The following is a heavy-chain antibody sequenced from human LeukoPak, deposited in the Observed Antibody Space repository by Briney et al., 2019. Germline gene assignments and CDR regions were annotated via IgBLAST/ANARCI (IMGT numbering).Heavy chain of an antibody. CDR1: GDSISSSSYN. CDR2: IYYSGST. V-gene: IGHV4-39*07. CDR3: ARGYYYGSGSYYNRFDP. D-gene: IGHD3-10*01. Sequence: SETLSLTCTVSGDSISSSSYNWGWIRQPPGKGLEWIGSIYYSGSTYYNPSLKSRVTISVDTSKNQFSLKLSSVTAADTAVYYCARGYYYGSGSYYNRFDPWGQGTLVTVSS. J-gene: IGHJ5*02.